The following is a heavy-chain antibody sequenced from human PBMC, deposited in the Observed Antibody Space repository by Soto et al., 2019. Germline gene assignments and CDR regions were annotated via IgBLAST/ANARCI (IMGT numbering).Heavy chain of an antibody. CDR3: AKDTAAAGLGDY. D-gene: IGHD6-13*01. CDR2: ISYDGSNK. V-gene: IGHV3-30*18. Sequence: QVQLVESGGGVVQPGRSLRLSCAASGFTFSSYGMHWVRLAPGKGLEWVAVISYDGSNKYYADSVKGRFTISRDNSKNTLYLQMNSLRAEDTAVYYCAKDTAAAGLGDYWGQGTLVTVSS. CDR1: GFTFSSYG. J-gene: IGHJ4*02.